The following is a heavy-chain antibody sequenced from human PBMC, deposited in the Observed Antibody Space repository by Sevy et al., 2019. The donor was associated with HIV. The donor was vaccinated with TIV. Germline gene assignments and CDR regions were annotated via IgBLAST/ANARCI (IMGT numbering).Heavy chain of an antibody. V-gene: IGHV1-24*01. J-gene: IGHJ6*02. CDR2: FDPEDGET. CDR3: ATRSRSGYYYYGMDV. Sequence: ASVKVSCKVSGYTLTELSMHWVRQAPGKGLEWMGGFDPEDGETIYAQTFQGRVTMTEDTSTDTAYMELSSLRSEDTAVYYCATRSRSGYYYYGMDVWGQGTTVTVSS. CDR1: GYTLTELS.